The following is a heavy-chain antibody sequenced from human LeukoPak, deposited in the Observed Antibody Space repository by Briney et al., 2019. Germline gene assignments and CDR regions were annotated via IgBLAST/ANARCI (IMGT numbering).Heavy chain of an antibody. CDR1: GGTFSSYA. CDR3: ALKGYDSSGYYRY. D-gene: IGHD3-22*01. Sequence: SVKVSCKASGGTFSSYAISWVRQAPGQGLEWMGGIIPIFGTANYAQKFQGRVTITADESTSTAYMELSSLRSEDTAVYYCALKGYDSSGYYRYWGQGTLVTVSS. V-gene: IGHV1-69*13. J-gene: IGHJ4*02. CDR2: IIPIFGTA.